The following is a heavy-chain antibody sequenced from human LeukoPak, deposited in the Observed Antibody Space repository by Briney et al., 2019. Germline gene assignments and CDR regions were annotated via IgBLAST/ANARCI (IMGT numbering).Heavy chain of an antibody. CDR2: ISSSSSYI. D-gene: IGHD5-18*01. CDR1: GFTFSSYS. CDR3: ARMGDTAMVDYYYYMDV. Sequence: PGGSLRLSCAASGFTFSSYSMNWVRQAPGKGLEWVSSISSSSSYIYYADSVKGRFTISRDNAKNSLYLQMNSLRAEDTAVYYCARMGDTAMVDYYYYMDVWGKGTTVTVSS. V-gene: IGHV3-21*04. J-gene: IGHJ6*03.